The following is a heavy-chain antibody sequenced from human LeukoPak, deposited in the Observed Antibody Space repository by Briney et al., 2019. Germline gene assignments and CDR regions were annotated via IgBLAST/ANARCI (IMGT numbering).Heavy chain of an antibody. Sequence: SVKVSCKASGGTFSSYAISWVRQAPGQGLEWMGGIIPIFGTANYAQKFQGRVTITADESTSTAYMELRSLRSGDTAVYYCARVQPHRIHYDNSDYPTHNDYWGQGTLVTVSS. V-gene: IGHV1-69*13. CDR3: ARVQPHRIHYDNSDYPTHNDY. CDR1: GGTFSSYA. CDR2: IIPIFGTA. J-gene: IGHJ4*02. D-gene: IGHD3-22*01.